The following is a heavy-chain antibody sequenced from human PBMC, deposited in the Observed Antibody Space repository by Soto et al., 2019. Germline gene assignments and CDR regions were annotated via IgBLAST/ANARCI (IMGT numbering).Heavy chain of an antibody. V-gene: IGHV3-30-3*01. Sequence: PGGSLRLSCAASGFTFRTSAMHWVRQAPGKGLEWVAFISYDGSLKYYADSVKGRFTISRDSAKNSLSLHMNSLLVDDTAVYYCARTKAGRAYYFYGLDVWGQGTTVTVSS. J-gene: IGHJ6*02. D-gene: IGHD2-8*01. CDR2: ISYDGSLK. CDR3: ARTKAGRAYYFYGLDV. CDR1: GFTFRTSA.